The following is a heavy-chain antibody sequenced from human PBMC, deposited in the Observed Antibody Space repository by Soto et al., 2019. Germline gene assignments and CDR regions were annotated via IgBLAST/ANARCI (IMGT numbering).Heavy chain of an antibody. D-gene: IGHD6-13*01. J-gene: IGHJ6*02. CDR2: ISSSGSTI. Sequence: GGSLRLSCATSGSTFSSYEMNWVRQAPGKGLEWVSYISSSGSTIYYADSVKGRFTISRDNAKNSLYLQMDSLRAEDTAVYYCARDQEAGSLFPYYSGMDVWGQGTTVTVYS. CDR1: GSTFSSYE. CDR3: ARDQEAGSLFPYYSGMDV. V-gene: IGHV3-48*03.